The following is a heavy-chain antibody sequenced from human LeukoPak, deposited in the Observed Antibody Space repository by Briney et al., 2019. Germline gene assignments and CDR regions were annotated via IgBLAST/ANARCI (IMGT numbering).Heavy chain of an antibody. CDR1: GGTFSSYA. V-gene: IGHV1-69*05. CDR3: ARCSSSSKGEDYFDY. CDR2: IIPIFGTA. Sequence: ASVKVSCKASGGTFSSYAISRVRQAPGQGLEWMGGIIPIFGTANYAQKFQGRVTITTDESTSTAYMELSSLRSEDTAVYYCARCSSSSKGEDYFDYWGQGTLVTVSS. J-gene: IGHJ4*02. D-gene: IGHD6-6*01.